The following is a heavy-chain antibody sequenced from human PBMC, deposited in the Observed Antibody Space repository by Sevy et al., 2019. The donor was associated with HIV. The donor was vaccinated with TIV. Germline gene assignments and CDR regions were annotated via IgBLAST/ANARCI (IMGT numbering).Heavy chain of an antibody. CDR1: GYTLSGFS. Sequence: ASVKVSCKVAGYTLSGFSMHWVRQAPGKGLEWMGSFDPEDGETFYAQKFRGRVTLTEDTSTDTAYMELGSLRSEDTAVYYCAATKDYYEGSGSPFDYWGQGTLVTVSS. J-gene: IGHJ4*02. D-gene: IGHD3-22*01. CDR2: FDPEDGET. CDR3: AATKDYYEGSGSPFDY. V-gene: IGHV1-24*01.